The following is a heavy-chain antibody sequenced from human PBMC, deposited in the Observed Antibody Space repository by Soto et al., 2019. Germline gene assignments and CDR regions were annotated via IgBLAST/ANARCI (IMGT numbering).Heavy chain of an antibody. CDR3: ARAGRTTYYDFWSGYNWYFDL. V-gene: IGHV3-74*01. J-gene: IGHJ2*01. CDR2: INSDGSST. CDR1: GFTFSSYW. D-gene: IGHD3-3*01. Sequence: GGSLRLSCAASGFTFSSYWMHWVRQAPGKGLVWVSRINSDGSSTSYADSVKGRFTISRDNAKNTLYLQMNSLRAEDTAVYYCARAGRTTYYDFWSGYNWYFDLWGRGTLVTVSS.